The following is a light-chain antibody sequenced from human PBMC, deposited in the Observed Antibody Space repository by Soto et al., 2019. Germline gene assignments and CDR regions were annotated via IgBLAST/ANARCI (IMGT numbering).Light chain of an antibody. CDR3: QQYGDYNSPRYS. V-gene: IGKV3-20*01. CDR2: ATS. CDR1: QSVSSNY. Sequence: EIVLTQSPGTLSLSPGDRVTLSCRASQSVSSNYLAWYQQKPGQAPRLLIYATSSRATGIPDRFSGSGSGTDFTLTISRLEPEDVAMYYCQQYGDYNSPRYSFGQGTRLEI. J-gene: IGKJ2*03.